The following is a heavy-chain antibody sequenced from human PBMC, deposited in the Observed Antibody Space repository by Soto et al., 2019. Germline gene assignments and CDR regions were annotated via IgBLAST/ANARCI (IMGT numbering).Heavy chain of an antibody. CDR1: GFTFSLYC. Sequence: LRLSCAASGFTFSLYCMHWVRQAPGKGLEWVAAIWDDGRRKDYADSVKDRLFISRDNSKNTLYLQLDSLRPEDTAVYYCATWQGSLNFHYWGQGTLVTVSS. V-gene: IGHV3-33*01. CDR3: ATWQGSLNFHY. J-gene: IGHJ4*02. CDR2: IWDDGRRK.